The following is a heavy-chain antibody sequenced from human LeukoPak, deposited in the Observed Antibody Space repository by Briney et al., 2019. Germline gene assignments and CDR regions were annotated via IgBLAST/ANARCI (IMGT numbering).Heavy chain of an antibody. CDR3: ASRGSGNYYFDY. CDR2: ISSSSSYI. V-gene: IGHV3-21*01. Sequence: PGGSLRLSCAASGFTFSSYGMHWVRQAPGKGLEWVSSISSSSSYIYYADSVKGRFTISRDNAKNSLYLQMNSLRAEDTAVYYCASRGSGNYYFDYWGQGTLVTVSS. D-gene: IGHD3-22*01. CDR1: GFTFSSYG. J-gene: IGHJ4*02.